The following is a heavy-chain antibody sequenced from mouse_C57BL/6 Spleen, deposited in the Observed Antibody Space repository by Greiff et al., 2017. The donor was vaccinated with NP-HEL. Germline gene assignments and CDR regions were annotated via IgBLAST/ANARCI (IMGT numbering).Heavy chain of an antibody. D-gene: IGHD4-1*01. CDR3: TRMGAMDY. V-gene: IGHV1-15*01. CDR2: IDPETGGT. CDR1: GYTFTDYE. Sequence: VQLQQSGAELVRPGASVTLSCKASGYTFTDYEMHWVKQTPVHGLEWIGAIDPETGGTAYNQKFKGKAIPTADKSSSTAYMELRSLTSEDSAVYYCTRMGAMDYWGQGTSVTVSS. J-gene: IGHJ4*01.